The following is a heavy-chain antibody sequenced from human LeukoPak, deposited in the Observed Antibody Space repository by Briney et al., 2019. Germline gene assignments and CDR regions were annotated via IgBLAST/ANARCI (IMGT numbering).Heavy chain of an antibody. J-gene: IGHJ4*02. CDR2: IYTGGST. V-gene: IGHV3-53*01. CDR3: ARDKLGAAAAGTDGFDY. CDR1: GFTVSSNY. Sequence: GGSLRLSCAASGFTVSSNYMSWVRQAPGKGLEWVSLIYTGGSTYYADSVKGRFTISRDNSRNTLYLQMNSLRAEDTAVYYCARDKLGAAAAGTDGFDYWGQGTLVTVSS. D-gene: IGHD6-13*01.